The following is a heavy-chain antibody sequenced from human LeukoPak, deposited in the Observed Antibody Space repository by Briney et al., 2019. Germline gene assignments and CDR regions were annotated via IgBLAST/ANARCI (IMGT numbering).Heavy chain of an antibody. CDR1: GFTFTSSA. CDR2: IVVGSGNT. J-gene: IGHJ5*02. V-gene: IGHV1-58*02. D-gene: IGHD3-10*01. Sequence: RGASVKVSCKASGFTFTSSAMQWVRQARGQRLEWIGWIVVGSGNTNYAQKFQERVTITRDMSTSTAYMELSSLRSDDTAVYYCARVSQRSWFGESAFRFWFDPWGQGTLVTVSS. CDR3: ARVSQRSWFGESAFRFWFDP.